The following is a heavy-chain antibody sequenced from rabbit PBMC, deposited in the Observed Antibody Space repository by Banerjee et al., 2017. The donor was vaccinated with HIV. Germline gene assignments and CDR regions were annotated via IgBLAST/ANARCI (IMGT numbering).Heavy chain of an antibody. CDR2: MNAISSGST. J-gene: IGHJ6*01. Sequence: QSLEESGGDLVKPGASLTLTCTASGFSFSSDYWICWVRQAPGKGLEWIACMNAISSGSTYYASWAKGRFTISKTSSTTVTLQMTSLTAADTATYFCARRSYYSQGGMDLWGPGTLVTVS. V-gene: IGHV1S40*01. CDR3: ARRSYYSQGGMDL. CDR1: GFSFSSDYW. D-gene: IGHD8-1*01.